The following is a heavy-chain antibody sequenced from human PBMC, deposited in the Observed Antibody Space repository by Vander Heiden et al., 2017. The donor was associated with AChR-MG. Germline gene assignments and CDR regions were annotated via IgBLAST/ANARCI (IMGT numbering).Heavy chain of an antibody. J-gene: IGHJ3*02. D-gene: IGHD3-22*01. Sequence: QVQLVQSAAEVKKPGSSVKVSCKDSGGTFSSQAISCVRQAPGQGLEWMGGIIPIFGTANYAQKFQGRVTITADKSTSTAYMELSSLRSEDTAVYYCARVYHYDSSGDDAFDIWGQGTMVTVSS. CDR1: GGTFSSQA. V-gene: IGHV1-69*06. CDR3: ARVYHYDSSGDDAFDI. CDR2: IIPIFGTA.